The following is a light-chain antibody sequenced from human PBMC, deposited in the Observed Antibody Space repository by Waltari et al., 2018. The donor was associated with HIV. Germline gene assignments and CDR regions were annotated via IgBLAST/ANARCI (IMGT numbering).Light chain of an antibody. Sequence: EIVLTQSPATLSLYPGERATLSCRASQSVSSYLAWYQQKPDLAPRLLIYDTANRATGIPARFSGSGSGTDFTLTIGSLEPEEFAVYYCQQRSNWPLLTFGGGTKVEIK. CDR2: DTA. V-gene: IGKV3-11*01. J-gene: IGKJ4*01. CDR1: QSVSSY. CDR3: QQRSNWPLLT.